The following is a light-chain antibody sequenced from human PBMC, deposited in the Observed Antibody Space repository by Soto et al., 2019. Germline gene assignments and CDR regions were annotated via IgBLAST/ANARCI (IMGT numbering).Light chain of an antibody. V-gene: IGLV7-43*01. CDR3: LLYYGAAGV. J-gene: IGLJ2*01. CDR1: TGAVTSGYY. Sequence: QAVVTQEPSLTVSPGGTVTLTCASSTGAVTSGYYPNWFQQKPGQAPRALIYNTSNKHSWTPARFSGSLLGGKAALTLSGVQPEDEAEYSCLLYYGAAGVFGGGTQLTVL. CDR2: NTS.